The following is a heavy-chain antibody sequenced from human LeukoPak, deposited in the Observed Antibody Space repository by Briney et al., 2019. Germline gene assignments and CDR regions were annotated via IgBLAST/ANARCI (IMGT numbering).Heavy chain of an antibody. CDR3: ARWEANCGGECRDVEY. CDR1: GYTFTSYG. D-gene: IGHD2-21*01. Sequence: ASVKVSCKASGYTFTSYGISWVRQAPGQGLEWMGWISAYNGNTNYAQKLQGRVTMTTDTSTSTAYMELRSLRSDDTAVYYCARWEANCGGECRDVEYWGQGTLVTVSS. CDR2: ISAYNGNT. V-gene: IGHV1-18*01. J-gene: IGHJ4*02.